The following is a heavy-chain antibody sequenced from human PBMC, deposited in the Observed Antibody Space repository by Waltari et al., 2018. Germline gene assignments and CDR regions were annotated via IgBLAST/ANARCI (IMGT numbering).Heavy chain of an antibody. V-gene: IGHV4-4*07. CDR3: ARSKSSGWFRYFDY. D-gene: IGHD6-19*01. CDR1: GGSISSYY. CDR2: IYTSGST. Sequence: QVQLQESGPGLVKPSETLSLTCTVSGGSISSYYWSWIRRPAGKGLEWIGRIYTSGSTNYNPSLKSRVTMSVDTSKNQFSLKLSSVTAADTAVYYCARSKSSGWFRYFDYWGQGTLVTVSS. J-gene: IGHJ4*02.